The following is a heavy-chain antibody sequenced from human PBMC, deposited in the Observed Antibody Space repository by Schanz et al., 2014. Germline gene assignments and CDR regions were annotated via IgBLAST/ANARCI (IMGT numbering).Heavy chain of an antibody. CDR1: GFTFRSYP. D-gene: IGHD2-15*01. CDR2: ISGAGGST. CDR3: AKGKDSPYYFDV. V-gene: IGHV3-23*01. J-gene: IGHJ6*03. Sequence: EAQLLESGGNLVQPGGSLRVSCVGSGFTFRSYPMTWVRQAPGKGLEWVAGISGAGGSTYYVDSVKGRFTISRDNSRNTMYLQMTGLRAEDTAIYYCAKGKDSPYYFDVWGPGTAVTVSS.